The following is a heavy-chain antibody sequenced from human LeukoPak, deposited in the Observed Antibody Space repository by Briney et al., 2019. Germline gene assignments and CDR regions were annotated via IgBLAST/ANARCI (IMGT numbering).Heavy chain of an antibody. CDR2: ITSRGEST. CDR1: GFTFSIYA. D-gene: IGHD3-22*01. J-gene: IGHJ4*02. Sequence: GGSLRLSCAASGFTFSIYAMSWVRQAPGKGLQWVSSITSRGESTWYVYSVKARFTITRDTSENTLYLQMNSLRAKDTAVYYCARDRPNYYGSDGHYYRRDGDYWGRGTLVSVSS. V-gene: IGHV3-23*01. CDR3: ARDRPNYYGSDGHYYRRDGDY.